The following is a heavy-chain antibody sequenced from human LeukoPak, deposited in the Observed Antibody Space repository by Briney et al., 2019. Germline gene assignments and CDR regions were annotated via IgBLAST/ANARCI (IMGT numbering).Heavy chain of an antibody. V-gene: IGHV1-46*01. CDR2: INPSGGST. CDR3: ARGWEDFVVVPAAILDY. D-gene: IGHD2-2*01. Sequence: GASVKVSCKASGYTFTSYYMHWVRQAPGQGLEWMGIINPSGGSTSYAQKFQGRVTMTRDTSTSTVYMELSSLRSEDTAVYYCARGWEDFVVVPAAILDYWGQGTLVTVSS. J-gene: IGHJ4*02. CDR1: GYTFTSYY.